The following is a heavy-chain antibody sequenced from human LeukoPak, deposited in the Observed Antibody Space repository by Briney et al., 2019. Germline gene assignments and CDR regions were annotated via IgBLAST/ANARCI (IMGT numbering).Heavy chain of an antibody. V-gene: IGHV1-2*02. CDR1: GYTFTTYY. J-gene: IGHJ4*02. Sequence: ASVKVSCKASGYTFTTYYLHWVRQAPGQALEWMGWINPKNGGTNYAQKFQDRFTMTRDTSISTAYMELSSLTSDDTAVYYCARDPGHTYYYDPWGQGTLVTASS. CDR2: INPKNGGT. CDR3: ARDPGHTYYYDP. D-gene: IGHD3-22*01.